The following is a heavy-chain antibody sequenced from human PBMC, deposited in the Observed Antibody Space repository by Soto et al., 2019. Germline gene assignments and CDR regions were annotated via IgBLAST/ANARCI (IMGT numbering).Heavy chain of an antibody. CDR1: GGSISGGVHS. CDR2: IFDSGST. V-gene: IGHV4-30-4*01. Sequence: QVQLQESGPGLVKPSETLSLTCTVSGGSISGGVHSWSWIRQPPGKGLEWIGHIFDSGSTYYNPSLKSRLTISVDTSKTQFSLMLSSVTAADPAVYYCAREIMPLTNDWHFDLWCRGTLVTVSS. CDR3: AREIMPLTNDWHFDL. D-gene: IGHD2-8*01. J-gene: IGHJ2*01.